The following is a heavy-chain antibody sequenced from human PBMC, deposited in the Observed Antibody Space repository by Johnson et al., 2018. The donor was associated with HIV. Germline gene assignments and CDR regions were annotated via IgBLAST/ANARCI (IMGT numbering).Heavy chain of an antibody. Sequence: QVQLVESGGGVVQPGRSLRLSCAASGFTLNNYGMHWVRQTPGKGLEWVALISYDGSKKYYADSVRGRFTISRDNSKNTLYLQMNSLRAEDTAVYYCAKVKWELSLNDAFDIWGQGTMVTVSS. CDR1: GFTLNNYG. V-gene: IGHV3-30*18. CDR2: ISYDGSKK. CDR3: AKVKWELSLNDAFDI. D-gene: IGHD1-26*01. J-gene: IGHJ3*02.